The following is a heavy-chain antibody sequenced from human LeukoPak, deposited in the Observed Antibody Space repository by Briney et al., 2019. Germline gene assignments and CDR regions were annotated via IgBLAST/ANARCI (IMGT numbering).Heavy chain of an antibody. J-gene: IGHJ5*02. CDR2: IYHSGST. V-gene: IGHV4-34*01. Sequence: SETLSLTCAVYGGSFSGYYWSWIRQPPGKGLEWIGYIYHSGSTYYNPSLKSRVTISVDRSKNQFSLKLSSVTAADTAVYYCARGISYCSSTSCFRFDPWGQGTLVTVSS. D-gene: IGHD2-2*01. CDR3: ARGISYCSSTSCFRFDP. CDR1: GGSFSGYY.